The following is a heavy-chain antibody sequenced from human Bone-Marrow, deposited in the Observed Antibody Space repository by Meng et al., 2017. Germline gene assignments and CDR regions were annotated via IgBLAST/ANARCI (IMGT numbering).Heavy chain of an antibody. D-gene: IGHD4-11*01. Sequence: GPVPQWGAGLLKPSDTLSLTCGVAGGSFSDYYWSWIRQPPGKGLEWIGEINHSGSTNYNPSLESRATISVDTSQNNLSLKLSSVTAADSAVYYCARGPTTMAHDFDYWGQGTLVTVSS. CDR1: GGSFSDYY. CDR3: ARGPTTMAHDFDY. V-gene: IGHV4-34*01. CDR2: INHSGST. J-gene: IGHJ4*02.